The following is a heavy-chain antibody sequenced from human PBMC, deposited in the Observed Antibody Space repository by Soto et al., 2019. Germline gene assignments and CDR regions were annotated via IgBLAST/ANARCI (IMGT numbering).Heavy chain of an antibody. V-gene: IGHV1-69*01. J-gene: IGHJ5*02. D-gene: IGHD6-13*01. CDR1: GGTFSSYA. CDR2: IIPIFGTA. CDR3: ARENSSSWYGGNWFDP. Sequence: QVQLVQSGAEVKKPGSSVKVSCKASGGTFSSYAISWVLQAPGQGREGMGGIIPIFGTANYAQKFQGRVTMTADESTSTAYMELSSLGSEDTAVYYCARENSSSWYGGNWFDPWGQGTLVTVSS.